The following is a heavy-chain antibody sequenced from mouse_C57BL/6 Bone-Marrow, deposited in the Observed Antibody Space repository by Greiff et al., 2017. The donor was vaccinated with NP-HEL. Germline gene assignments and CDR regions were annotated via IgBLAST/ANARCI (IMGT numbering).Heavy chain of an antibody. CDR2: IYPGDGDT. D-gene: IGHD1-1*01. CDR3: ARGGIYYGSSYPYWYFDV. J-gene: IGHJ1*03. V-gene: IGHV1-82*01. Sequence: VQRVESGPELVKPGASVKISCKASGYAFSSSWMNWVKQRPGKGLEWIGRIYPGDGDTNYNGKFKGKATLTADKSSSTAYMQLSSLTSEDSAVYFCARGGIYYGSSYPYWYFDVWGTGTTVTVSS. CDR1: GYAFSSSW.